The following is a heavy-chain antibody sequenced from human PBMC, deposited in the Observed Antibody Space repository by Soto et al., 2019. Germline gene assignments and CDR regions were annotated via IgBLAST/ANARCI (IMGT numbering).Heavy chain of an antibody. Sequence: PGGSLRLSCAASGFTFSSYAMSWVRQAPGKGLEWVSAISGSGGSTYYADSVKGRFTISRDNSKNTLYLQMNSLRAEDTAVYYCAKDNKVATTPWDYYYGMDVWGQGTTVTVSS. CDR1: GFTFSSYA. D-gene: IGHD5-12*01. CDR3: AKDNKVATTPWDYYYGMDV. J-gene: IGHJ6*02. V-gene: IGHV3-23*01. CDR2: ISGSGGST.